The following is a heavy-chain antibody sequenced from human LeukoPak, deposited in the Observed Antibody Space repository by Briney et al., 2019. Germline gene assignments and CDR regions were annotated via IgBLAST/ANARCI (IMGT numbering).Heavy chain of an antibody. J-gene: IGHJ6*03. CDR1: GGSISSGSYY. V-gene: IGHV4-61*02. CDR3: ARDFYSSGWYNYYYMDV. Sequence: SETLSLTCTVSGGSISSGSYYWSWIRQPAGKGLDWIGRIYTSGSTNYNPSLKSRVTISVDTSKNQFSLKLSSVTAADTAVYYCARDFYSSGWYNYYYMDVWGKGTTVTVSS. D-gene: IGHD6-19*01. CDR2: IYTSGST.